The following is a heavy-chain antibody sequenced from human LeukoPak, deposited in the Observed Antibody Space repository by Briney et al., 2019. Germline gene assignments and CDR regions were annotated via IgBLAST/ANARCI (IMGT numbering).Heavy chain of an antibody. D-gene: IGHD7-27*01. V-gene: IGHV3-74*01. CDR1: GFTVSNSW. CDR3: ARGGLPGGFDY. Sequence: GGSLRLSCAASGFTVSNSWMFWVRQAPGKGLMYVSEINNDGNRIRYVDSVKGRFTISGDGAKNTLFLQMNSLRDDDTAMYYCARGGLPGGFDYWGQGILVTVSS. J-gene: IGHJ4*02. CDR2: INNDGNRI.